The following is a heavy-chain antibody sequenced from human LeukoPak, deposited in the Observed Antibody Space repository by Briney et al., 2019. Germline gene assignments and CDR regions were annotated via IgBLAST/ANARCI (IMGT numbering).Heavy chain of an antibody. CDR3: VRDEGDYDDLNGANWFDP. J-gene: IGHJ5*02. CDR2: IHNSGIT. V-gene: IGHV4-59*12. Sequence: SETLSLTCTVSGVSISSYYWSWIRQPPGKGLEWIGYIHNSGITNYNPSLKSRVTISVDTSKNQFSLKLSSVTAADTAVYYCVRDEGDYDDLNGANWFDPWGQGILVTVSS. CDR1: GVSISSYY. D-gene: IGHD4-17*01.